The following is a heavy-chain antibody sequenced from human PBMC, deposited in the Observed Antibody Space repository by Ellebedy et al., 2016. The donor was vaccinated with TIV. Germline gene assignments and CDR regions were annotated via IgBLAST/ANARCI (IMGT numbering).Heavy chain of an antibody. J-gene: IGHJ4*02. CDR1: GGTFNKYA. V-gene: IGHV1-69*13. Sequence: ASVKVSXXTSGGTFNKYAISWVRQAPGQGLEWMGGIVAIFGTAKHAQKFQGRVTITADEGTRTGYMELSSLRSEDTAVYYCARGRGYNYGYPTEGGLFDSWGQGTLVTVSS. CDR3: ARGRGYNYGYPTEGGLFDS. D-gene: IGHD5-18*01. CDR2: IVAIFGTA.